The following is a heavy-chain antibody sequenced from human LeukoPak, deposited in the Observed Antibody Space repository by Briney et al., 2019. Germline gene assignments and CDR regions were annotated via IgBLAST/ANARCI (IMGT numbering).Heavy chain of an antibody. CDR3: ARDPQNWFDP. V-gene: IGHV4-39*07. J-gene: IGHJ5*02. Sequence: SETLSLTCTVSGGSISSSSYYWGWIRQPPGKGLEWIGSIYYSGSTCYNPALKSRVTISVDTSRNQFSLKMNSVTAADTAMYFCARDPQNWFDPWGQGTLVTVSS. CDR1: GGSISSSSYY. CDR2: IYYSGST.